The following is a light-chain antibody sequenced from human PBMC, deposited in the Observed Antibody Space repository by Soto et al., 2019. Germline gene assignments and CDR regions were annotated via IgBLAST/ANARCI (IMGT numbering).Light chain of an antibody. CDR1: QSVSSN. CDR3: QQYNNWPLYT. V-gene: IGKV3-15*01. Sequence: EIVMTQSPATLSVSPGERATISCRASQSVSSNLAWYQQKPGQAPRLRIYGASTRATGIPARFSGSGSGTEFTLTISSLQSEDFAVYYCQQYNNWPLYTFGQWTKLEIK. J-gene: IGKJ2*01. CDR2: GAS.